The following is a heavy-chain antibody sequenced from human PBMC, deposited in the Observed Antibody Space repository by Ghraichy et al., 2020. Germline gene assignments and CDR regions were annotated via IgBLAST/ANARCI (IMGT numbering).Heavy chain of an antibody. CDR3: ATPAAISGIPWVGFDY. J-gene: IGHJ4*02. V-gene: IGHV1-69*13. CDR2: IIPIFGTA. D-gene: IGHD3-10*01. Sequence: SVKVSCKASGGTFSSYAISWVRQAPGQGLEWMGGIIPIFGTANYAQKFQGRVTITADESTSTAYMELSSLRSEDTAVYYCATPAAISGIPWVGFDYWGQGTLVTVSS. CDR1: GGTFSSYA.